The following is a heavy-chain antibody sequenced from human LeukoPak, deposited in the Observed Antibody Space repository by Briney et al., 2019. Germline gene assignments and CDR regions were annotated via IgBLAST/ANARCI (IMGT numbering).Heavy chain of an antibody. J-gene: IGHJ6*03. CDR1: GFTFDDYG. V-gene: IGHV3-20*04. CDR2: INWNGGST. Sequence: GGSLRLSCAASGFTFDDYGMSWVRQAPGKGLEWVSGINWNGGSTGYADSVKGRFTISRDNAKNSLYLQMNSLRAEDTALYYCARVYGVIYYYYYMDVWGKGTTVTVSS. D-gene: IGHD4-17*01. CDR3: ARVYGVIYYYYYMDV.